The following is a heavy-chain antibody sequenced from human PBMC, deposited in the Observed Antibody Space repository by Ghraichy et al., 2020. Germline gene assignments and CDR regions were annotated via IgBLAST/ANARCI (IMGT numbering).Heavy chain of an antibody. Sequence: ETLSLTCAASGFTFSNYWMYWVRQAPGKGLVWVSRINNDGSSTTYADSVKGRFTISRDNAKNTLYLQMNSLRAEDTAVYYCVRDRGYSSSSGYWGQGTLVTVSS. J-gene: IGHJ4*02. CDR3: VRDRGYSSSSGY. D-gene: IGHD6-6*01. CDR2: INNDGSST. V-gene: IGHV3-74*01. CDR1: GFTFSNYW.